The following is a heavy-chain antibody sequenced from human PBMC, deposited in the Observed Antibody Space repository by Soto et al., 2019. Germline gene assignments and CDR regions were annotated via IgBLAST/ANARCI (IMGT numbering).Heavy chain of an antibody. V-gene: IGHV1-58*02. J-gene: IGHJ3*02. Sequence: ASVKVSCKASGFTFTSSAMQWVRQARGQRLEWIGWIVVGSGNTNYAQKFQERVTITRDMSTSTAYMELSSLRSEDTAVYYCAAYSAERRTAFDIWGQGTMVTVSS. CDR3: AAYSAERRTAFDI. CDR1: GFTFTSSA. D-gene: IGHD1-1*01. CDR2: IVVGSGNT.